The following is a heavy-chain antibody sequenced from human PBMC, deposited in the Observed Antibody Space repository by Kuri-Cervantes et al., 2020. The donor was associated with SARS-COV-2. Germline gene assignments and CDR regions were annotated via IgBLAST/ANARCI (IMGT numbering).Heavy chain of an antibody. J-gene: IGHJ4*02. Sequence: SETLSLTCTVSGGSISSTSYYWDWIRQSPGKGLEWIGSIYYSGSTYYNPSLKSRVTISVDTSKNQFSLKLSSLTAADTAVYYCARDGSGGDADYWGQGTLVTVSS. D-gene: IGHD2-15*01. CDR2: IYYSGST. CDR3: ARDGSGGDADY. CDR1: GGSISSTSYY. V-gene: IGHV4-39*02.